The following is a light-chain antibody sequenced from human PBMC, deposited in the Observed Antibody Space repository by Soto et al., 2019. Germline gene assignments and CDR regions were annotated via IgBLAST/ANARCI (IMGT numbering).Light chain of an antibody. CDR3: TSYAGSNIPVV. J-gene: IGLJ2*01. CDR2: EVS. V-gene: IGLV2-8*01. Sequence: QSALTQPPSASGSPGQSVTISCTGTSSDVGGYNFVSWYQQHPGKAPKLMIYEVSERPSGVPDRFSDSKSGNMASLTVSGLQADDEADYYCTSYAGSNIPVVFGGGTKVTVL. CDR1: SSDVGGYNF.